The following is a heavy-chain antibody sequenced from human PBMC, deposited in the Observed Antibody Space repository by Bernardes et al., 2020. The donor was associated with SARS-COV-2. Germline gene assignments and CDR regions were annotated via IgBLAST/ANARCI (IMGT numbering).Heavy chain of an antibody. Sequence: GRSLKVSCAASGFTFSSYDMSWVRQAPGKGLEWVSTISYSGGRTHYADSVKGRFTISRDNSDNTVYLQMSSLRAEDTAVYYCTKDPQYSNDIDHWGQGTLVTVSS. CDR2: ISYSGGRT. CDR3: TKDPQYSNDIDH. J-gene: IGHJ4*02. V-gene: IGHV3-23*01. CDR1: GFTFSSYD. D-gene: IGHD6-6*01.